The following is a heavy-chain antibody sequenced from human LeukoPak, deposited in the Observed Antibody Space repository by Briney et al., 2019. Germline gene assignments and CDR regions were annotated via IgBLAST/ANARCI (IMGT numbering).Heavy chain of an antibody. V-gene: IGHV3-30*03. CDR2: ISYDGSNK. CDR1: EFTFSSYS. CDR3: ARGRKNWYFDL. Sequence: GGSLRLSCAASEFTFSSYSMNWVRQAPGKGLEWVAVISYDGSNKYYADSVKGRFTISRDNSKNTLYLQMNSLRAEDTAVYYCARGRKNWYFDLWGRGTLVTVSS. J-gene: IGHJ2*01.